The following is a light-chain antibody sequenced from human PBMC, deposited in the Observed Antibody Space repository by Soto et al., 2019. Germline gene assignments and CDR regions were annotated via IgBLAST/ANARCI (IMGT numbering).Light chain of an antibody. CDR2: GAS. Sequence: EIVLTQSPATLSLSPGERATLSCRASQSFNSIYLAWYQQKPGQAPRLLIYGASSRATGIPARFSGSGSGTEFTLTINSLQSEDFAVYYCQQYNNWWTFGQGTKVDI. CDR3: QQYNNWWT. V-gene: IGKV3-15*01. CDR1: QSFNSIY. J-gene: IGKJ1*01.